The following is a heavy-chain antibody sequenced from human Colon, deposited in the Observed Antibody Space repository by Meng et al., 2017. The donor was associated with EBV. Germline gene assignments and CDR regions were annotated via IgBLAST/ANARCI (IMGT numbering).Heavy chain of an antibody. CDR1: GGSIRGRSYS. J-gene: IGHJ2*01. CDR3: ASPLGILGIVDL. D-gene: IGHD7-27*01. CDR2: IYYSGST. V-gene: IGHV4-39*01. Sequence: LLLQGPCPGMVELVETLSLTGTVSGGSIRGRSYSWGWIRQPPGKGLEWIGSIYYSGSTYYNPSLKSRVTISVDTSKNQFSLKLSSVTAADTAVYYCASPLGILGIVDLWGRGTLVTVSS.